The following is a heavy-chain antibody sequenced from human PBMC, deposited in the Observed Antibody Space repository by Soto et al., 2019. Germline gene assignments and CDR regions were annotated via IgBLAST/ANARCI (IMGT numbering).Heavy chain of an antibody. J-gene: IGHJ4*02. CDR2: ISSTGALM. V-gene: IGHV3-21*01. Sequence: PGGSLRLSCAAYGFIFSQYSMKWVRQAPGKGLEWVSSISSTGALMYYADSVKGRFTISRDDADNSLYLQMNSLRVEDTAVYYCARDRLARGIPVAGRIDYWGQGALVTVSS. CDR1: GFIFSQYS. CDR3: ARDRLARGIPVAGRIDY. D-gene: IGHD6-19*01.